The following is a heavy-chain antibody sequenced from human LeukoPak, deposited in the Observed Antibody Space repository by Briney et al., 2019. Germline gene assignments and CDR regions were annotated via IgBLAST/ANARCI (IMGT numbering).Heavy chain of an antibody. J-gene: IGHJ3*01. V-gene: IGHV3-23*01. Sequence: QTGGSLRLSCAASGFTFSSYAMSWVRQAPGTGLEWVSAISGSGGSTYYADSVKGRFTISRDNSKNTLYLQMNSLRAEDTAVYYCARAKIAAAGTGAFDVWGQGTLVTVSS. CDR1: GFTFSSYA. D-gene: IGHD6-13*01. CDR2: ISGSGGST. CDR3: ARAKIAAAGTGAFDV.